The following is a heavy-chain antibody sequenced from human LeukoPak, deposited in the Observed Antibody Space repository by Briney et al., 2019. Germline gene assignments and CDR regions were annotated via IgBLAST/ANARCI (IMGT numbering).Heavy chain of an antibody. D-gene: IGHD2-8*01. V-gene: IGHV3-21*01. CDR1: GFTFSSYS. CDR2: ISSSSSYI. J-gene: IGHJ4*02. CDR3: ARDSNNDYFDY. Sequence: GGSLRLSCAASGFTFSSYSMNRVRQAPGKGLEWVSSISSSSSYIYYADSVKGRFTISRDNAKNSLYLQMNSLRAEDTAVYYCARDSNNDYFDYWGQGTLVTVSS.